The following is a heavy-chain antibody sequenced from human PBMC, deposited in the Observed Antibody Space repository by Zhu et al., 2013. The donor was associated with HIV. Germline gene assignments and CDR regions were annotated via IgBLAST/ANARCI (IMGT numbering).Heavy chain of an antibody. CDR1: GYTFTSYD. V-gene: IGHV1-8*01. CDR2: MNPNSGNT. J-gene: IGHJ6*02. Sequence: QVQLVQSGAEVKKPGASVKVSCKASGYTFTSYDINWVRQATGQGLEWMGWMNPNSGNTGYAQKFQGRVTVTRNTSISTAYMELSSLRSDDTAVYYXARGRGRQTYYYYAMDVVGPRDHGHRLL. CDR3: ARGRGRQTYYYYAMDV.